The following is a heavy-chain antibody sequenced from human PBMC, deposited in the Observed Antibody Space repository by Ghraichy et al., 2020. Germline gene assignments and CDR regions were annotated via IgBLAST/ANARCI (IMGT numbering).Heavy chain of an antibody. CDR3: ARLVCPDWGSSWPYWYFDL. J-gene: IGHJ2*01. CDR2: IYYTGTT. V-gene: IGHV4-39*07. CDR1: GGSISSSYF. D-gene: IGHD7-27*01. Sequence: SQTLSLTCYVSGGSISSSYFWAWIRQTPGKGLEWLGTIYYTGTTYDMASLKSRVTISVDTSKKQFYLKLTSVTAADTAVYYCARLVCPDWGSSWPYWYFDLWGRGTLVTVSS.